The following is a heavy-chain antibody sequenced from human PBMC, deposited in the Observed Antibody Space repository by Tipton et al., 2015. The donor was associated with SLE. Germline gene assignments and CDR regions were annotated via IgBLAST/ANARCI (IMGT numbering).Heavy chain of an antibody. CDR3: ARGARDIVAKIYWFDP. D-gene: IGHD5-12*01. Sequence: TLSLTCTVSGGSISSGDYYWSWIRQHPGKGLEWIGYIYYSGTTYYNPSLRSRVTMSIDPSENQFSLRLTSVTAADTAVYYCARGARDIVAKIYWFDPWGQGTPVTVSS. CDR1: GGSISSGDYY. V-gene: IGHV4-31*03. J-gene: IGHJ5*02. CDR2: IYYSGTT.